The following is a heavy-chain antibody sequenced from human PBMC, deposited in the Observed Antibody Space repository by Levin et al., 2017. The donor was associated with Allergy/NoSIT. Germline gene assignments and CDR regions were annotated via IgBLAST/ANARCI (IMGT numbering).Heavy chain of an antibody. J-gene: IGHJ4*02. CDR1: GFTFTSYA. Sequence: GESLKISCAASGFTFTSYAMNWVRQAPGKGLEWVSAISGNGGSTYYADSVKGRFTISRDNSKNTLYLQMNSLRGEDTAIYYCAKARGYNYGGGFDYWGQGTLVTVSS. CDR2: ISGNGGST. D-gene: IGHD1-1*01. V-gene: IGHV3-23*01. CDR3: AKARGYNYGGGFDY.